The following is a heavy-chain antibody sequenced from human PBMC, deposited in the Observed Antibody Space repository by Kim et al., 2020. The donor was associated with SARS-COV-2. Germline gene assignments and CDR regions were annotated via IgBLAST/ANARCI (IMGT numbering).Heavy chain of an antibody. V-gene: IGHV4-31*02. CDR3: ARAIAAASKRAFDI. J-gene: IGHJ3*02. D-gene: IGHD6-13*01. Sequence: NPSLKSRVTISVDTSKNQFSLKLSSVTAADTAVYYCARAIAAASKRAFDIWGQGTMVTVSS.